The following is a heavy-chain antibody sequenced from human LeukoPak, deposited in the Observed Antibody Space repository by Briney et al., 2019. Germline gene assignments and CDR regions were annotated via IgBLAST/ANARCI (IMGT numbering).Heavy chain of an antibody. V-gene: IGHV4-59*01. Sequence: SSETLSLTCTVSGDSISSDYWSWLRQPPGKGLEWIAYIRYSGSTNYNPSLKSRVTISGDTSNNRFSLRLTYVTPADTAVYYCAKGAGWYEYWGQGTLVTVSS. CDR3: AKGAGWYEY. CDR2: IRYSGST. D-gene: IGHD6-19*01. CDR1: GDSISSDY. J-gene: IGHJ4*02.